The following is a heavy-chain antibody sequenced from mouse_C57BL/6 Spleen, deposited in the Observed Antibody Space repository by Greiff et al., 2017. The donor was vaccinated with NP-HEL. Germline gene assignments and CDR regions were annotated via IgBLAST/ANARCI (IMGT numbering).Heavy chain of an antibody. CDR2: IYPGSGST. V-gene: IGHV1-55*01. J-gene: IGHJ4*01. D-gene: IGHD2-4*01. CDR3: ASSFYDYDTDYYAMDY. Sequence: QVQLQQPGAELVKPGASVKMSCKASGYTFTSYWITWVKQRPGQGLEWIGDIYPGSGSTNYNEKSKSKATLTVDTSSSTAYMQLSSLTSEDSAVYYCASSFYDYDTDYYAMDYWGQGTSVTVSS. CDR1: GYTFTSYW.